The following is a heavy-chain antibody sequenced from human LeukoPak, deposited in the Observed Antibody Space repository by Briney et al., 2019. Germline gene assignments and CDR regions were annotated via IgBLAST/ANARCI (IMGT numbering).Heavy chain of an antibody. CDR2: INTNTGNP. CDR3: ARGQWPYYYYYGMDV. V-gene: IGHV7-4-1*02. D-gene: IGHD6-19*01. CDR1: GYTFTSYA. Sequence: GASVKVSCKASGYTFTSYAMNWVRQAPGQGLEWMGWINTNTGNPTYAQGFTGRFVFSLDTSVSTAYLQISSLKAEDTAVYYCARGQWPYYYYYGMDVWGQGTTVPVSS. J-gene: IGHJ6*02.